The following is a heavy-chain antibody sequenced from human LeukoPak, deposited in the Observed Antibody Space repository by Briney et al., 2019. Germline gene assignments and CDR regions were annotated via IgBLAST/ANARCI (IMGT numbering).Heavy chain of an antibody. CDR3: AKQRSGSGNYLVHFDY. CDR2: ISRVGGST. D-gene: IGHD3-10*01. CDR1: GFTFTTYA. V-gene: IGHV3-23*01. J-gene: IGHJ4*02. Sequence: PGGSLRLSCAASGFTSGFTFTTYAMSWVRQAPGKGLERVSSISRVGGSTYYADSVKGRFTISRDNSKDTLFLQMNSLSAEDTAVYYCAKQRSGSGNYLVHFDYWGQGTLVTVSS.